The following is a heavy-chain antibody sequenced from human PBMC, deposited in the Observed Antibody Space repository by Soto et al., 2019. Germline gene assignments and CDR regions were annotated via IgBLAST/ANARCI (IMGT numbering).Heavy chain of an antibody. J-gene: IGHJ4*02. D-gene: IGHD1-26*01. V-gene: IGHV4-30-2*01. CDR3: ARGGALRPNGHVPLDF. CDR2: IHVTGYT. CDR1: GASITSGSYS. Sequence: SETLSLTCTVSGASITSGSYSWSWIRQAPGKGLEWIGNIHVTGYTAFSPSLKRRVTMSVDTSENQFSLNVNSVTAADTAVYFCARGGALRPNGHVPLDFWGQGTRVTVSS.